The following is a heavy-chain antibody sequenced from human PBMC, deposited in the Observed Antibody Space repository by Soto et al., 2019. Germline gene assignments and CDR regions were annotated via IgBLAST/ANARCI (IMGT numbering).Heavy chain of an antibody. CDR2: IYHSGST. D-gene: IGHD2-2*01. J-gene: IGHJ5*02. CDR3: ARANQDIVVVPAAMFDP. CDR1: GGSISSSNW. Sequence: QVQLQESGPGLVKPSGTLSLTCAVSGGSISSSNWWRWVRQPPGKGLEWIGGIYHSGSTNYNPSLKRRVTRSVDKSKNQFSLKLSSVTAADTAVYYCARANQDIVVVPAAMFDPWGQGTLVTVSS. V-gene: IGHV4-4*02.